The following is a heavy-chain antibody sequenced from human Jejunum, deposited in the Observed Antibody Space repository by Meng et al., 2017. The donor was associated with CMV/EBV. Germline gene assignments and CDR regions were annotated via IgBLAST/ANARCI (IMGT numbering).Heavy chain of an antibody. CDR2: INHSGST. D-gene: IGHD4-17*01. V-gene: IGHV4-34*01. Sequence: QVQLRHGVAGLLKPSESLSLPCAVYGGSFSGYYWSWIRQPPGKGLEWIGEINHSGSTNYNPSLKSRVTISVDTSKNQFSLKLSSVTAADTAVYYCARGFVKYTVTRVGNWFDPWGQGTLVTVSS. CDR3: ARGFVKYTVTRVGNWFDP. J-gene: IGHJ5*02. CDR1: GGSFSGYY.